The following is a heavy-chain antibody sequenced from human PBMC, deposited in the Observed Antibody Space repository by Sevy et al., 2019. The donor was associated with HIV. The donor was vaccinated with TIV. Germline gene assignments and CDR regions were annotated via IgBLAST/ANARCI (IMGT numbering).Heavy chain of an antibody. J-gene: IGHJ6*02. CDR2: IYPSDSDT. CDR1: LYSFSNYW. Sequence: GESLKISCKGSLYSFSNYWIGWVRQMPGKGLEWMGIIYPSDSDTRDSPSFQGQVTISADKSINTAYLQWSSLKASDTAMYYCARGARGTLPAYYYYGMDVWGQGTMVTVSS. V-gene: IGHV5-51*01. D-gene: IGHD1-1*01. CDR3: ARGARGTLPAYYYYGMDV.